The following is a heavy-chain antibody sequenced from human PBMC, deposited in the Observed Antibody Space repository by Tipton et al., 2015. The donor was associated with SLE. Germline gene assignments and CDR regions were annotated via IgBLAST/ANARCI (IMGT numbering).Heavy chain of an antibody. V-gene: IGHV4-4*07. J-gene: IGHJ6*03. D-gene: IGHD1-1*01. Sequence: TLSLTCSVSGDSMNNYYWSWIRQPAGMPLEWIGRIYKTGITNYNPSLKGRLTMSVDTSRDQFSLTLNSVTAADTGIYYCARGREWNWSPYYMTSGAKGPRSPSP. CDR1: GDSMNNYY. CDR2: IYKTGIT. CDR3: ARGREWNWSPYYMTS.